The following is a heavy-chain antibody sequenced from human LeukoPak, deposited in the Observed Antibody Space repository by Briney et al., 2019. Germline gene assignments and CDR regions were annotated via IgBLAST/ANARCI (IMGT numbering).Heavy chain of an antibody. CDR1: GYTFTSYD. Sequence: GASVKVSCKASGYTFTSYDINWVRQATGQGLEWMGWMNPNSGNTGYAQKFQGRVTMTRNTSISTAYMELSSLRSEDTAVYYCARGRLSYYDSSGDYYYYYGMDVWGQGTTVTASS. J-gene: IGHJ6*02. D-gene: IGHD3-22*01. CDR2: MNPNSGNT. CDR3: ARGRLSYYDSSGDYYYYYGMDV. V-gene: IGHV1-8*01.